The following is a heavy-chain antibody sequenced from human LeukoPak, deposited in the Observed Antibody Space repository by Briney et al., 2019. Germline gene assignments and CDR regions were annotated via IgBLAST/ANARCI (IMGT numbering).Heavy chain of an antibody. V-gene: IGHV4-59*08. J-gene: IGHJ6*02. CDR1: GGSFSSYY. Sequence: SETLSLTCAVYGGSFSSYYWSWIRQPPGKGLEWIGYIYYSGSTNYNPSLKSRVTISVDTSKNQFSLKLSSVTAADTAVYYCARQGVSGWPPLRYYGMDVWGQGTTVTVSS. CDR3: ARQGVSGWPPLRYYGMDV. CDR2: IYYSGST. D-gene: IGHD6-19*01.